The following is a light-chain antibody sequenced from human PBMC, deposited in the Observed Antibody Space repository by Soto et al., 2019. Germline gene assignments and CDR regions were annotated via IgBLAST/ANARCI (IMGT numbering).Light chain of an antibody. Sequence: QSVLTQPPCASGSPGQSVTISCTGTFNDVGGYNYVSWYQQHPGKAPKVIIYEVYKRPSGVPERFSGSKSGKTASLTVSGLQADDEADYYCSSYVGNNNLVFGGGTKLTVL. CDR3: SSYVGNNNLV. J-gene: IGLJ3*02. CDR2: EVY. V-gene: IGLV2-8*01. CDR1: FNDVGGYNY.